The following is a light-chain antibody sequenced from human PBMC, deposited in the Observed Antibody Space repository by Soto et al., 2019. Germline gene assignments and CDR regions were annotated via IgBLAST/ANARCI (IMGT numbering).Light chain of an antibody. Sequence: EISLTQPPGTLALSPEEGDTLSCSYSQSVSSNYLAWYQRRPGQAPRLLIYDASSRATGVPDRFSGSGSGTDFTLTISRLEPEDFAVYYCHQYGGSPGTIGQGPKVDIK. V-gene: IGKV3-20*01. J-gene: IGKJ1*01. CDR3: HQYGGSPGT. CDR2: DAS. CDR1: QSVSSNY.